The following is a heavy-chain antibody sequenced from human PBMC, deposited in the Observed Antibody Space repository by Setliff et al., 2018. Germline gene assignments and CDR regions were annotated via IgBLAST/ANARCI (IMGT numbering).Heavy chain of an antibody. Sequence: PSETLSLTCTVYGVPFSDYYWGWVRQSPGKGLDWIGEINHSGTTNYDPSLEGRISISVDTSKRQFSLKLTSVTAADMAVYYCRFWSGYLKNDFWGQGTLVTVSS. D-gene: IGHD3-3*01. CDR2: INHSGTT. CDR1: GVPFSDYY. J-gene: IGHJ4*02. V-gene: IGHV4-34*01. CDR3: RFWSGYLKNDF.